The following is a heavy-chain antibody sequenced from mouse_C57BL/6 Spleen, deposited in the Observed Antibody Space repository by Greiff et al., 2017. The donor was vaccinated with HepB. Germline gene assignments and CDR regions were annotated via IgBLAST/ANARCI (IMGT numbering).Heavy chain of an antibody. V-gene: IGHV5-9-1*02. CDR3: TRVGTTVVATYYYAMDY. Sequence: EVHLVESGEGLVKPGGSLKLSCAASGFTFSSYAMSWVRQTPEKRLEWVAYISSGGDYIYYADTVKGRFTISRDNARNTLYLQMSSLKSEDTAMYYCTRVGTTVVATYYYAMDYWGQGTSVTVSS. J-gene: IGHJ4*01. CDR1: GFTFSSYA. CDR2: ISSGGDYI. D-gene: IGHD1-1*01.